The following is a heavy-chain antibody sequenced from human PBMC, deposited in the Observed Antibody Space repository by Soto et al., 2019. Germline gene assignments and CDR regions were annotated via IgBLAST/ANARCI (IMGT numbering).Heavy chain of an antibody. CDR1: GFTFSSYS. CDR2: ISSSSSTI. Sequence: GGSLRLSCAASGFTFSSYSMNWVRQAPGKGLEWVSYISSSSSTIYYADSVKGRFTISRDNAKNSLYLQMNSLRAEDTAVYYCARISDLYSSGWYPVGYYYYYMDVWGKGTTVTVSS. D-gene: IGHD6-19*01. V-gene: IGHV3-48*01. CDR3: ARISDLYSSGWYPVGYYYYYMDV. J-gene: IGHJ6*03.